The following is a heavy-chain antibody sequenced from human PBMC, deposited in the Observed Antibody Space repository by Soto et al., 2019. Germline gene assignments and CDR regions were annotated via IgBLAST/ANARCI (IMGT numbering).Heavy chain of an antibody. D-gene: IGHD1-7*01. CDR2: IDYSGST. Sequence: SETLSLTCTVSGGSVSSGSYYCSWIRQPPGKGLEWIGYIDYSGSTNYNPSLKSRVTISVDTSKNQFSLKLSSVTAADTAVYYCSRVWDYVAFDIWGQGTMVTVSS. CDR1: GGSVSSGSYY. J-gene: IGHJ3*02. CDR3: SRVWDYVAFDI. V-gene: IGHV4-61*01.